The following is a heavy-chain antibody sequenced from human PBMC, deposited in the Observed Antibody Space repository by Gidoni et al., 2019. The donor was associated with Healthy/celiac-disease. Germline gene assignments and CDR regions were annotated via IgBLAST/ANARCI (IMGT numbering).Heavy chain of an antibody. J-gene: IGHJ6*02. V-gene: IGHV4-31*03. CDR1: GGSISSGGYY. CDR3: ARVRYSSSLYYYYYYGMDV. D-gene: IGHD6-13*01. Sequence: QVQLQESGPGLVKPSQTLSLTCTVSGGSISSGGYYWSWIRQHPGKGLEWIGYIYYSGSTYYNPSLKSRVTISVDTSKNQFSLKLSSVTAADTAAYYCARVRYSSSLYYYYYYGMDVWGQGTTVTVSS. CDR2: IYYSGST.